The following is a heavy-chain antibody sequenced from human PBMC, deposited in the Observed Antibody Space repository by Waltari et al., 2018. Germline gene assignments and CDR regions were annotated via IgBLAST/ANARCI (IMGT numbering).Heavy chain of an antibody. V-gene: IGHV3-30-3*01. Sequence: QVQLVESGGGVVQPGRSLRLSCAASGFTFSSYAMHWVRQAPGKGLEWVAVISYDGSNKYYADSVKGRFTISRDNSKNTLYLQMNSLRAEDTAVYYCATGWQLDRYWGQGTLVTVSS. D-gene: IGHD6-6*01. CDR1: GFTFSSYA. J-gene: IGHJ4*02. CDR3: ATGWQLDRY. CDR2: ISYDGSNK.